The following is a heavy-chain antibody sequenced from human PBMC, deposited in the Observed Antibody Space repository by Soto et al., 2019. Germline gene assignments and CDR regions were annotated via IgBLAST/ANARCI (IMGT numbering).Heavy chain of an antibody. V-gene: IGHV4-34*01. Sequence: QVQLQQWGAGLLKPSETLSLTCAVYGGSFSGYYWSWIRQPPGKGLEWIGEINHSGSTHYNPSLKSRVTISVDTSKNQFSLKLSSVTAADTAVYYCASTAAAGFDYWGQGTLVTVSS. D-gene: IGHD6-13*01. CDR2: INHSGST. CDR3: ASTAAAGFDY. J-gene: IGHJ4*02. CDR1: GGSFSGYY.